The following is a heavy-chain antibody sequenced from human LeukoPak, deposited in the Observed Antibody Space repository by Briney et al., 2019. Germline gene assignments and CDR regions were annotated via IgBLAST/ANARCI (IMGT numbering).Heavy chain of an antibody. CDR1: GYAFTGYH. CDR2: INPNSGGT. CDR3: ARDTGAALAFDI. V-gene: IGHV1-2*02. J-gene: IGHJ3*02. D-gene: IGHD1-14*01. Sequence: ASVKVSCKASGYAFTGYHIHWVRQGPGQGLEWMGWINPNSGGTNYAQKFQGRVTMTRDTSINTAYMELNILTSDDTAVYYCARDTGAALAFDIWGQGTMVTVSS.